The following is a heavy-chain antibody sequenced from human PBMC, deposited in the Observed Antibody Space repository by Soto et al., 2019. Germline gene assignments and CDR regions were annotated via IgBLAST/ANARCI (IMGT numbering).Heavy chain of an antibody. CDR1: EFTFSTYA. V-gene: IGHV3-11*01. Sequence: GSLRLSCAASEFTFSTYAMTWVRQAPGRGLEWVSYISSSDTIYYADSVKGRFTISRDNAKNSLYLQMNSLRAEDTAMYYCARDLGYYDSSGYFDYWGQGTLVTVSS. CDR2: ISSSDTI. D-gene: IGHD3-22*01. J-gene: IGHJ4*02. CDR3: ARDLGYYDSSGYFDY.